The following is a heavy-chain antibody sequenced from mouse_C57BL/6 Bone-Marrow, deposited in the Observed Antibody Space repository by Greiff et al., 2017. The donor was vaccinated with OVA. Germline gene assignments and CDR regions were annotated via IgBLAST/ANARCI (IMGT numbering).Heavy chain of an antibody. CDR3: ASESDYDRFAY. CDR2: IWGVGST. J-gene: IGHJ3*01. Sequence: VQVVESGPGLVAPSQSLSITCTVSGFSLTSYGVDWVRQSPGKGLEWLGVIWGVGSTNYNSALKSRLSISKDNSKSQVFLKMNSLQTDDTAMYYCASESDYDRFAYWGQGTLVTVSA. D-gene: IGHD2-4*01. CDR1: GFSLTSYG. V-gene: IGHV2-6*01.